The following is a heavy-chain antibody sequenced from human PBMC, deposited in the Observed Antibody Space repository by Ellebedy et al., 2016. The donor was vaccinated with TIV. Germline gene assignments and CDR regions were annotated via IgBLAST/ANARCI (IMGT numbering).Heavy chain of an antibody. CDR3: ARSESYRPEYFQH. D-gene: IGHD3-10*01. J-gene: IGHJ1*01. V-gene: IGHV1-69*13. CDR2: IMPIFGTA. Sequence: ASVKVSCKASGGTFISYAISWVRQAPGQGLEWMGGIMPIFGTAKYAQNFQGRVTITAVESSSTAYMELSSLTSEDTAVYYCARSESYRPEYFQHWGQGTLVTVSS. CDR1: GGTFISYA.